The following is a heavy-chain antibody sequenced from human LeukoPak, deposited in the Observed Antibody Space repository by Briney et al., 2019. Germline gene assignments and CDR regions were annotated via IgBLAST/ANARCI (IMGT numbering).Heavy chain of an antibody. J-gene: IGHJ3*02. Sequence: GGSLRLSCAASGLTVSSNYMSWVRQAPGKGLEWVSVIYSGGSTYYADSVKGRFTISRDNSKNTLYLQMNSLRAEDTAVYYCARDPITELVGVDIWGQGTMVTVSS. CDR1: GLTVSSNY. V-gene: IGHV3-66*01. CDR3: ARDPITELVGVDI. CDR2: IYSGGST. D-gene: IGHD5-12*01.